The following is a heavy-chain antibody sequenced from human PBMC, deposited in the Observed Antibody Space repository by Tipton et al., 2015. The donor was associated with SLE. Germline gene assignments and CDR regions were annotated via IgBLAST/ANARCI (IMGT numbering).Heavy chain of an antibody. J-gene: IGHJ3*02. Sequence: TLSLTCAVYGGSFSGYYWSWIRQPPGKGLEWIGEINHSGSTNYNPSLKSRVTTSVDTSKNQFSLKLNSVTAADTAVYYCARRPMGLAAFDIWGQGTVVTVSS. CDR2: INHSGST. D-gene: IGHD3-16*01. CDR3: ARRPMGLAAFDI. V-gene: IGHV4-34*01. CDR1: GGSFSGYY.